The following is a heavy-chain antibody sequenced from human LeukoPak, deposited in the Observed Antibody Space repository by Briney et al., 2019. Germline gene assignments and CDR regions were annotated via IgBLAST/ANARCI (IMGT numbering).Heavy chain of an antibody. Sequence: GRSLRLSCAASGFTFSNYGMHWVRQAPGKGLEWVAVVSYDGTNKYYADSVKGRFTISRDNSKNTLYLQMNSLRAEDTAVYYCARGTEDYGGSPDATIRPPFAIWGQGTMVTVST. CDR1: GFTFSNYG. J-gene: IGHJ3*02. D-gene: IGHD4-23*01. CDR2: VSYDGTNK. CDR3: ARGTEDYGGSPDATIRPPFAI. V-gene: IGHV3-30*03.